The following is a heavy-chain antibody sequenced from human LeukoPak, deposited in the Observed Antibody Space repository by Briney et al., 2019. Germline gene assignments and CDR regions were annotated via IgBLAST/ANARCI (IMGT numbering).Heavy chain of an antibody. Sequence: SETLSLTCTVSGGSISSSSHYWAWIRQPPGKGLEWIGSIFYSGTTFYNPSLKSRVTISVDTSKNQFSLKLSSVTAADTAVYYCARGYRYYLDYWGQGTLVTVSS. J-gene: IGHJ4*02. CDR3: ARGYRYYLDY. CDR1: GGSISSSSHY. D-gene: IGHD3-16*02. CDR2: IFYSGTT. V-gene: IGHV4-39*07.